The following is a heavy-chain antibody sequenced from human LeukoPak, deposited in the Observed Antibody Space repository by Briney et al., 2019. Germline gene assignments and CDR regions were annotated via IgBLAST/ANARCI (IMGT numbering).Heavy chain of an antibody. Sequence: SGPTLGKPTQTLTLTCTFSGFSLNTSGVCVGWIRQPPGKALESLTLIYWDDDERYSPSLKSRLTITKDTSKNPVVLTMTNMDPVDKATYYCAHSYSSSQRLKFKYFHHWGQGTLVTVSS. J-gene: IGHJ1*01. V-gene: IGHV2-5*02. CDR2: IYWDDDE. D-gene: IGHD6-13*01. CDR1: GFSLNTSGVC. CDR3: AHSYSSSQRLKFKYFHH.